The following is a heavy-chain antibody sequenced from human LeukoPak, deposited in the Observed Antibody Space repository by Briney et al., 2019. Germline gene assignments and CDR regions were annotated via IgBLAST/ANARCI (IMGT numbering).Heavy chain of an antibody. CDR3: AREGELPGDYYGMDA. D-gene: IGHD1-26*01. Sequence: GGSLRLSCAASGFTFSSYSMNWVRQAPGKGLEWVSSISSSSSYIYYADSVKGRFTISRDNVKNSLYLQMNSLRAEDTAVYYCAREGELPGDYYGMDAWGQGTTVTVSS. V-gene: IGHV3-21*01. J-gene: IGHJ6*02. CDR2: ISSSSSYI. CDR1: GFTFSSYS.